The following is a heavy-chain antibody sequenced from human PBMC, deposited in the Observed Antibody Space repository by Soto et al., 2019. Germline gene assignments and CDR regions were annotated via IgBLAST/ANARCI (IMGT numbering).Heavy chain of an antibody. CDR1: GFTFSSYG. J-gene: IGHJ4*02. D-gene: IGHD1-26*01. CDR2: ISYDGGNK. CDR3: AKDRIRLSYGVAEGEYFDY. Sequence: GGSLRLSCAASGFTFSSYGMHWVRQAPGKGLEWVAVISYDGGNKYYADSVKGRFTISRDNSKNTLYLQMNSLRAEDTAVYYCAKDRIRLSYGVAEGEYFDYWGKGTLVTVSS. V-gene: IGHV3-30*18.